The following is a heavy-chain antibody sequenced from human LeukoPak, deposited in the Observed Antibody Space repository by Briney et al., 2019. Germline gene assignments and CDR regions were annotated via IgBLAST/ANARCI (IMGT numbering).Heavy chain of an antibody. Sequence: GGSLRLSCAASGFTFSSYSMNWVRQAPGKGLEWVSSISSSSSYIYYAGSVKGRFTISRDNAKNSLYLQMNSLRAEDTAVYYCAREGIAAAADYWGQGTLVTVSS. CDR2: ISSSSSYI. D-gene: IGHD6-13*01. CDR3: AREGIAAAADY. J-gene: IGHJ4*02. V-gene: IGHV3-21*01. CDR1: GFTFSSYS.